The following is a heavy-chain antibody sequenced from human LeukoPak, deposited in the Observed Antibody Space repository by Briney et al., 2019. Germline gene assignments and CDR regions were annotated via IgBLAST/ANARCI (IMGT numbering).Heavy chain of an antibody. Sequence: GASVKVSCKASGYTFTSYDINWVRQATGQGLEWMGWMNPNSGNTGYAQKFQGRVAMTRNTSISTAYMELSSLRSKDTAVYYCARGWRDGYNSFDYWGQGTLVTVSS. J-gene: IGHJ4*02. CDR3: ARGWRDGYNSFDY. CDR2: MNPNSGNT. D-gene: IGHD5-24*01. V-gene: IGHV1-8*01. CDR1: GYTFTSYD.